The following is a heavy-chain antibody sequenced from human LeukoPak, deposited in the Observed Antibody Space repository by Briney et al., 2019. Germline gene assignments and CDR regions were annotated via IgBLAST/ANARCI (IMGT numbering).Heavy chain of an antibody. V-gene: IGHV4-39*01. CDR3: AREPAHGSGSYPRFDP. CDR1: GGSISSSSYY. CDR2: IYYSGST. D-gene: IGHD3-10*01. J-gene: IGHJ5*02. Sequence: SETLSLTCTVSGGSISSSSYYWGWIRQPPGKGLEWIGSIYYSGSTYYNPSLKSRVTISVDTSKNQFSLKLSSVTAADTAVYYCAREPAHGSGSYPRFDPWGQGTLVTVSS.